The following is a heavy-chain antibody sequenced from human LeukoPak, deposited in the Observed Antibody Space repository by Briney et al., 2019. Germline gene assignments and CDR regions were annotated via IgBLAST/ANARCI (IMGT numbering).Heavy chain of an antibody. V-gene: IGHV4-59*11. CDR1: GGSISSHY. J-gene: IGHJ6*02. CDR2: IYYSGST. CDR3: ARDLGGAVTANHYGMDV. Sequence: SETLSLTCTVSGGSISSHYWSWIRQPPGKGLEWIGYIYYSGSTNYNPSLKSRVTISVDTSKNQFSLKLSSVTAADTAVYYCARDLGGAVTANHYGMDVWGQGTTVTVSS. D-gene: IGHD2-21*02.